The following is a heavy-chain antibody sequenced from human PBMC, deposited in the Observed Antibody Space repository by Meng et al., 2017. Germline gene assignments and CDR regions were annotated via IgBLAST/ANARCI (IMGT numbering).Heavy chain of an antibody. V-gene: IGHV1-3*01. J-gene: IGHJ4*02. D-gene: IGHD5-12*01. CDR3: ARDRIVATTLARGYYFDY. Sequence: QVRLVRVGAEGKKPGASVKVSCKASGYTFTSYAMHWVRQAPGQRLEWMGWINAGNGNTKYSQKFQGRVTITRDTSASTAYMELSSLRSEDTAVYYCARDRIVATTLARGYYFDYWGQGTLVTVSS. CDR1: GYTFTSYA. CDR2: INAGNGNT.